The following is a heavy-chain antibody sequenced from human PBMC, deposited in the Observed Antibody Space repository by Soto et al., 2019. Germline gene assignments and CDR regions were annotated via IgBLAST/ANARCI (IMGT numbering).Heavy chain of an antibody. D-gene: IGHD2-15*01. J-gene: IGHJ6*02. Sequence: SETLSLTCPVSGCSISSYYWSWIRQPPGKGLEWIGYIYYSGSTNYNPSLKSRVTISVDTSKNQFSLKLSSVTAADTAVYYCARDVAATALDYYYGMDVWGQGTTVTVSS. CDR1: GCSISSYY. V-gene: IGHV4-59*01. CDR2: IYYSGST. CDR3: ARDVAATALDYYYGMDV.